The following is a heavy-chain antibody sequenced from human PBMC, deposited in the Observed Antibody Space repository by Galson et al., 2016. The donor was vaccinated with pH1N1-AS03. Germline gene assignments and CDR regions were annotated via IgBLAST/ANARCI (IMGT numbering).Heavy chain of an antibody. CDR3: ATDYDY. CDR1: GLSLSELS. V-gene: IGHV1-24*01. J-gene: IGHJ4*02. Sequence: SVKVSCKVSGLSLSELSMHWVRQAPGKGLEWMGCFDREDGEAIYAQKFQGRLTVTEDRSTDTAYMELSSLRPEDTATYNCATDYDYWGQGTLVTVSP. CDR2: FDREDGEA.